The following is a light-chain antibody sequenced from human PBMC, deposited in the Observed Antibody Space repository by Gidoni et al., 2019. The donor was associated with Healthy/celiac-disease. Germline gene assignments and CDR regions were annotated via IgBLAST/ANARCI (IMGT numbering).Light chain of an antibody. V-gene: IGLV3-1*01. CDR2: QDT. Sequence: SYELTQPASVSVSPGQTASITCSGDKLGDKYACWYQQKPGQSPVLVIYQDTKRPSGIPERFSGSNSGNTATLTISGTQAMDEADYYCQAWDSSTACYVFGTGTKVTVL. J-gene: IGLJ1*01. CDR3: QAWDSSTACYV. CDR1: KLGDKY.